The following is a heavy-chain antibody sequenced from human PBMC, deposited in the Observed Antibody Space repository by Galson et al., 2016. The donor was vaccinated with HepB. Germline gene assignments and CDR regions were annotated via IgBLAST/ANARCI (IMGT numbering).Heavy chain of an antibody. Sequence: SVKVSCKASGGSFRADVFSWVRQAPGQGLDWIGGIIPIFDSTTYAQKFQGRVTLTADESTTTLYMELRSLSSDDTAVYYCARGLREDPPDQWGQGTLVIVSS. CDR1: GGSFRADV. J-gene: IGHJ5*02. D-gene: IGHD2-21*01. CDR3: ARGLREDPPDQ. CDR2: IIPIFDST. V-gene: IGHV1-69*13.